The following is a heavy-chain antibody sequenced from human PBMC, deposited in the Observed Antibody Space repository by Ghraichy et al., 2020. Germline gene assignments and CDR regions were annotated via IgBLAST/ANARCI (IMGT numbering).Heavy chain of an antibody. V-gene: IGHV3-30*18. Sequence: SCAASGFTLSSYGMHWVRQAPGKGLEWVAVILYDGSNKYYANSVKGRFTISRDNSKNTLYLQMNSLRPADTALYYCAKGHLHYYDSSGYVGYFDYWGQGTLVTVSS. CDR1: GFTLSSYG. CDR3: AKGHLHYYDSSGYVGYFDY. D-gene: IGHD3-22*01. J-gene: IGHJ4*02. CDR2: ILYDGSNK.